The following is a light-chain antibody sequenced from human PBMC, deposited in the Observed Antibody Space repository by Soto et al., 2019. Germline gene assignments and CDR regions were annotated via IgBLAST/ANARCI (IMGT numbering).Light chain of an antibody. J-gene: IGLJ2*01. CDR3: TSDTTSSTLV. CDR1: SSDVGYYNY. V-gene: IGLV2-14*03. CDR2: DVS. Sequence: QSVLTQPASVSESLGQSITISCTGTSSDVGYYNYVSWYQHHPGKAPKLMIYDVSNRPSGVSRRFSGSKSGITASLTISGLRAEDDADYYCTSDTTSSTLVFGGGTKVTVL.